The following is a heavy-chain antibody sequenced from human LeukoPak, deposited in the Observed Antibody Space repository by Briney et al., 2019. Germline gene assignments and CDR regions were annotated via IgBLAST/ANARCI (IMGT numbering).Heavy chain of an antibody. CDR3: ANLLRRSDAFDI. CDR1: GFTFSSYA. V-gene: IGHV3-23*01. Sequence: PGGSLRLSCAASGFTFSSYAMSWVRQAPGKGLEWVSAISGSGGSTYYADSVKGRFTISRDNSKNTLYLQMNSLRAEDTAVYYCANLLRRSDAFDIWGQGTMVTVSS. D-gene: IGHD2-21*01. CDR2: ISGSGGST. J-gene: IGHJ3*02.